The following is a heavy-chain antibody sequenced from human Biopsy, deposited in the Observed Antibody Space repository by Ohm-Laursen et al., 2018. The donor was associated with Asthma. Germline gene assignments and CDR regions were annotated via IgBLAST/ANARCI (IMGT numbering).Heavy chain of an antibody. D-gene: IGHD2-15*01. CDR2: ISYSGST. CDR3: ARVPSTLRYFDL. J-gene: IGHJ2*01. Sequence: TLSLTCAVSGGSVSSGSYYWSWIRQPPGKGLAWGSYISYSGSTDYNPSLKSRPTISMDTSKNQFSLKLSSVTAADTAVYYCARVPSTLRYFDLWGRGNLVTVSS. V-gene: IGHV4-61*01. CDR1: GGSVSSGSYY.